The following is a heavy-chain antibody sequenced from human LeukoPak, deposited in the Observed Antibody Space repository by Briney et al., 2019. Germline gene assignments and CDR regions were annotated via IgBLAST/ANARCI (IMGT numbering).Heavy chain of an antibody. CDR3: ARRHVEYSSSSDPYYFDY. Sequence: TSETLSLTCTVSGGSISSYYWSWIRQPPGKGLEWIGYIYYSGSTNYNPSLKSRVTISVDTSKNQFSLKLSSVTAADTAVYYCARRHVEYSSSSDPYYFDYWGQGTLVTVSS. CDR2: IYYSGST. D-gene: IGHD6-6*01. CDR1: GGSISSYY. J-gene: IGHJ4*02. V-gene: IGHV4-59*01.